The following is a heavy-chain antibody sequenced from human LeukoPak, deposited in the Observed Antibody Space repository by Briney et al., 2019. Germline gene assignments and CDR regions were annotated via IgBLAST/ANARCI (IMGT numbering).Heavy chain of an antibody. Sequence: GGSLRLSCAASRFALSSHWMTWVRQVPGRGPEWVANVNRDGSETYYLDSVKGRFTISKDNAKNSLYLQMNSLRAEDTALYHCARNNGMDVWGQGTTVIVSS. V-gene: IGHV3-7*03. CDR2: VNRDGSET. CDR1: RFALSSHW. J-gene: IGHJ6*02. CDR3: ARNNGMDV.